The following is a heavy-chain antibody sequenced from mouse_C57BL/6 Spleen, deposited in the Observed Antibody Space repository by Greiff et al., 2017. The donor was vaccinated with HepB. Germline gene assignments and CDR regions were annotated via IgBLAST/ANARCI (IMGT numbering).Heavy chain of an antibody. V-gene: IGHV5-6*02. Sequence: DVKLVESGGDLVKPGGSLKLSCAASGFTFSSYGMSWVRQTPDKRLEWVATISSGGSYTYYPDSVKGRFTISRDNAKNTLYLQMSSLKSEDTAMYYCARQGGLRAMDYWGQGTSVTVSS. CDR1: GFTFSSYG. CDR2: ISSGGSYT. D-gene: IGHD2-4*01. J-gene: IGHJ4*01. CDR3: ARQGGLRAMDY.